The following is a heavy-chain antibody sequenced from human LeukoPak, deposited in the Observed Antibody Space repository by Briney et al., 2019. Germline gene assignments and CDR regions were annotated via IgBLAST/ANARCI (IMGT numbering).Heavy chain of an antibody. CDR1: GYTFTSYD. CDR2: MNPNSGNT. Sequence: ASVKVSCKASGYTFTSYDINWVRQATGQGLEWMGWMNPNSGNTGYAQKFQGRVTITRNTSISTAYMELSSLRSEDTAVYYCARRYYDILTGYYGDYYYYYMDVWGKGTTVTVSS. D-gene: IGHD3-9*01. J-gene: IGHJ6*03. V-gene: IGHV1-8*03. CDR3: ARRYYDILTGYYGDYYYYYMDV.